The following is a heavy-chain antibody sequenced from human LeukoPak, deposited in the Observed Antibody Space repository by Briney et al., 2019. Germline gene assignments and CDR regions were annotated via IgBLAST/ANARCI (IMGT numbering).Heavy chain of an antibody. CDR1: GGSISSGGYS. D-gene: IGHD3-10*01. Sequence: SQTLSLTCAVSGGSISSGGYSWSWIRQPPGKGLEWIGYIYHSGSTYYNPSLKSRVTISVDRPKNQFSLKLSSVTAADTAVYYCAREPRGFYYFDYWGQGTLVTVSS. CDR3: AREPRGFYYFDY. J-gene: IGHJ4*02. V-gene: IGHV4-30-2*01. CDR2: IYHSGST.